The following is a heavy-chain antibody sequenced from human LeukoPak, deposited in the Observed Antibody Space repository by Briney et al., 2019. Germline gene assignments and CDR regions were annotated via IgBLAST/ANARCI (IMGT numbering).Heavy chain of an antibody. CDR2: IYYSGST. CDR3: AREGYGDVNPPRAFDI. Sequence: SETLSLTCTVSGGSISGSSYYWGWIRQPPGKGLEWIGYIYYSGSTNYNPSLKSRVTISVDTSKNQFSLKLSSVTAADTAVYYWAREGYGDVNPPRAFDIWAKGTMVTVS. D-gene: IGHD4-17*01. J-gene: IGHJ3*02. V-gene: IGHV4-61*01. CDR1: GGSISGSSYY.